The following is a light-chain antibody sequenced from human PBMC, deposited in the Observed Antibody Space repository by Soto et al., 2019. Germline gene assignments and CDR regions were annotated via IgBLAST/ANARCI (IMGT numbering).Light chain of an antibody. CDR1: SSDVGTYSF. J-gene: IGLJ1*01. Sequence: QSVLTQPASVSGSPGQSITICCTGTSSDVGTYSFVSWYQHHPGKAPKLMIYEVSNRPSGVSSRFSGSKSGDTASLAISGLQAEDEADYYCSSYVTNNTYVFGTGTKVTVL. CDR3: SSYVTNNTYV. V-gene: IGLV2-14*01. CDR2: EVS.